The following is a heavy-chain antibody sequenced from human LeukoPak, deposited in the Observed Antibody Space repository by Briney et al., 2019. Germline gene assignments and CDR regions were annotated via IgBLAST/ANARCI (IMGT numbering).Heavy chain of an antibody. D-gene: IGHD1-26*01. CDR3: GKCSHRYLVGTTLSD. CDR2: MNPNSGRT. J-gene: IGHJ4*02. V-gene: IGHV1-8*01. Sequence: ASVKVSCKASGYTLTSYDINWVRQATGQGLEWMGWMNPNSGRTGYAQNFQGRITITRNTSISTAYMELSSLRSEDTAVYYCGKCSHRYLVGTTLSDWGQGTLVTVSS. CDR1: GYTLTSYD.